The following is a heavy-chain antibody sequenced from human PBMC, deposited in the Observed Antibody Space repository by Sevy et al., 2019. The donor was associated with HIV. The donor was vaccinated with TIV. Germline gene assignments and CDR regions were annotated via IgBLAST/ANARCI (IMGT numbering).Heavy chain of an antibody. CDR3: ARIRAGYSHGYYFDY. J-gene: IGHJ4*02. CDR1: GGSISRYY. Sequence: SETLSLTCTVSGGSISRYYWSWIRQPPGKGLEWIGYIYYSGSTNYKPSLKSRVTISVDTSKNQFSLKLSSVTAADTAVYYCARIRAGYSHGYYFDYWGQGTLVTVSS. CDR2: IYYSGST. V-gene: IGHV4-59*12. D-gene: IGHD5-18*01.